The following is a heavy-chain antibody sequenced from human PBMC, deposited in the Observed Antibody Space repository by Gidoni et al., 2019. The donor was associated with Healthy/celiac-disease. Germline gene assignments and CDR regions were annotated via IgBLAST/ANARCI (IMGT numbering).Heavy chain of an antibody. CDR1: GFPLSTSGVG. CDR2: IYWDDDK. CDR3: ARRRGYYDSSGYYFGP. Sequence: QITLQESGPTRVKPTQTLPLTCTFPGFPLSTSGVGVGWIRQPPGKALEWLALIYWDDDKRSSPSLKSRLTITKDTSKNQVVLTMTNMDPVDTATYYCARRRGYYDSSGYYFGPWGQGTLVTVSS. D-gene: IGHD3-22*01. V-gene: IGHV2-5*02. J-gene: IGHJ5*02.